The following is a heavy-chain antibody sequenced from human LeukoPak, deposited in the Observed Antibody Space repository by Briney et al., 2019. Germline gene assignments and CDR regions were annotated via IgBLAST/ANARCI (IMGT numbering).Heavy chain of an antibody. V-gene: IGHV3-21*01. CDR2: ISSSSSYI. Sequence: KPGGSLRLSWAASGFTFSSYSMNWVRQAPGKGLEWVSSISSSSSYIYYADSVKGRFTISRDNAKNSLYLQMNSLRAEDTAVYYCASFVGGSGSRDYWGQGTLVTVSS. CDR1: GFTFSSYS. D-gene: IGHD3-10*01. J-gene: IGHJ4*02. CDR3: ASFVGGSGSRDY.